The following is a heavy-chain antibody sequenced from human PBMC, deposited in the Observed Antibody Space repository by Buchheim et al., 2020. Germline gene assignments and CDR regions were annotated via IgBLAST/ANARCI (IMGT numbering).Heavy chain of an antibody. D-gene: IGHD6-19*01. CDR3: ARGAVASYYGMDV. V-gene: IGHV4-61*02. CDR1: GGSISSGSYY. Sequence: QVQLQESGPGLVKPSQTLSLTCTVSGGSISSGSYYWSWIRQPAGKGLEWIGRIYTSGSTNYNPSLKSRVTISVDPSKNQFSLKLSSVTAADTAVYYCARGAVASYYGMDVWGQGTT. CDR2: IYTSGST. J-gene: IGHJ6*02.